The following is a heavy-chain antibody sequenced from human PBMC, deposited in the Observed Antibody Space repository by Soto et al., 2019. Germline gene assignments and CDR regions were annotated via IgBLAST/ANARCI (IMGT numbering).Heavy chain of an antibody. Sequence: QVQLVQSGGEVRKPGASVKVSCKTSGYTFTNYGINWVRQAPGRGLEWMGWISSYNGNTNYAQNFQGRITMTTDTSTSTAYMELRSLTSDDTAVYYCARDRPPYLEWMSQRGWFDPWGQGTLVTVSA. J-gene: IGHJ5*02. V-gene: IGHV1-18*04. CDR1: GYTFTNYG. CDR2: ISSYNGNT. D-gene: IGHD3-3*01. CDR3: ARDRPPYLEWMSQRGWFDP.